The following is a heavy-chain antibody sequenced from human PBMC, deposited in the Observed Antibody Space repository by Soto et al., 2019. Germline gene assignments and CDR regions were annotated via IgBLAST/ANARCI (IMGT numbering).Heavy chain of an antibody. D-gene: IGHD2-2*01. V-gene: IGHV5-10-1*01. CDR1: GYRFTSYW. CDR2: IDPSDSYT. J-gene: IGHJ6*02. CDR3: ARRAIVVVPAAMLEPYYYGMDV. Sequence: PGESLKISCKGSGYRFTSYWISWVRQMPGKGLEWMGRIDPSDSYTNYSPSFQGHVTISADKSISTAYLQWSSLKASDTAMYYCARRAIVVVPAAMLEPYYYGMDVWGQGTTVTVSS.